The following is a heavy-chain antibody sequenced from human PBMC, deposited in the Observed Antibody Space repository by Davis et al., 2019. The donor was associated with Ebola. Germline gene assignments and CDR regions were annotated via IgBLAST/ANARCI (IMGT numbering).Heavy chain of an antibody. CDR3: ARGVRYGDYFDY. J-gene: IGHJ4*02. Sequence: ASVKVSCKASGYTFINHWMHWVRQAPGQGLEWMGWINPNSGGTNYAQKFQGWVTMTRDTSISTAYMELSRLRSDDTAVYYCARGVRYGDYFDYWGQGTLVTVSS. CDR1: GYTFINHW. CDR2: INPNSGGT. V-gene: IGHV1-2*04. D-gene: IGHD4-17*01.